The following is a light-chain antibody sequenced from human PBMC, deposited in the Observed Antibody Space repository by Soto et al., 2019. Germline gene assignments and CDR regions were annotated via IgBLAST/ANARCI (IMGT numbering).Light chain of an antibody. CDR1: SSDIGTYNL. CDR2: EVS. Sequence: SALTQSASVSGSPGQSITISYNRTSSDIGTYNLVSWYQQHPGKAPKLMIYEVSKRPSGVSDRFSGSKSGNTASLTISGLQAENEADYYCCSYAGSSYVFGAGTKVTVL. J-gene: IGLJ1*01. CDR3: CSYAGSSYV. V-gene: IGLV2-23*02.